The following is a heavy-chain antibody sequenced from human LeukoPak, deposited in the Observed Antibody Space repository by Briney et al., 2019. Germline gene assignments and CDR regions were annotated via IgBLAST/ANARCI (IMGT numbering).Heavy chain of an antibody. D-gene: IGHD2-2*01. V-gene: IGHV1-18*01. Sequence: ASVKVSCKASGYTFTSYGISWVRQAPGQGLEWMGWISAYNGNTNYAQKLQGRVTMTRDTSISTAYMELSRLRSDDTAVYYCARSIVVVPAAMRAFDIWGQGTMVTVSS. CDR2: ISAYNGNT. CDR1: GYTFTSYG. CDR3: ARSIVVVPAAMRAFDI. J-gene: IGHJ3*02.